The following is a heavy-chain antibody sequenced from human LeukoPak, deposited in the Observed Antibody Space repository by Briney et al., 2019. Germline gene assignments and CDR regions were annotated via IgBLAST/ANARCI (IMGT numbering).Heavy chain of an antibody. J-gene: IGHJ4*02. Sequence: GRSLRLSCAASGFTFDDYAMHWVRQAPGKGLEWVSGISWNSASLGYADSVKGRFTISRDNAKNSLYLQMNTLRAEDTALYYCTKDQRAAYYDTSGTHYDFWGQGTLVTVSS. V-gene: IGHV3-9*01. CDR2: ISWNSASL. CDR3: TKDQRAAYYDTSGTHYDF. CDR1: GFTFDDYA. D-gene: IGHD3-22*01.